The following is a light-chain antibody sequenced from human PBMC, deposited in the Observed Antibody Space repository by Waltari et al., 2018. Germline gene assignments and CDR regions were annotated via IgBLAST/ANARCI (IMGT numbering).Light chain of an antibody. J-gene: IGLJ2*01. V-gene: IGLV2-8*01. CDR3: SSYAGSNTLV. CDR2: EFN. Sequence: QSALTQPTSASGSPGQSVTIACTGTNSDVGTYNYVSWYQQPPGRAPKLLIYEFNKRPAGAPDRFCGSKADNGASLTGSGLQADDEAVYHCSSYAGSNTLVFGGGTKLTVL. CDR1: NSDVGTYNY.